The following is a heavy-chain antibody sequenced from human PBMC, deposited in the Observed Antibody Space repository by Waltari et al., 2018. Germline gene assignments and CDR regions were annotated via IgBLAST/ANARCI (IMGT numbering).Heavy chain of an antibody. CDR2: IYYSGTT. J-gene: IGHJ4*02. CDR1: SDSISSGDYY. Sequence: QLQLQESGPGLVKPSGTLSLTCPVSSDSISSGDYYWRWIRQPPGKGLEWIGSIYYSGTTSYNPSLRSRVTMSVDTSKKQFSLKLSSVTAADTAVYYCARSLHVFKAAAGMFDYWGQGTLVTVSS. V-gene: IGHV4-39*01. D-gene: IGHD6-13*01. CDR3: ARSLHVFKAAAGMFDY.